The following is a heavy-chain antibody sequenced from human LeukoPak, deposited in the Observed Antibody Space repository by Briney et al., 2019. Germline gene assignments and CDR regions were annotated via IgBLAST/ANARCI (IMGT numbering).Heavy chain of an antibody. V-gene: IGHV4-30-2*03. CDR2: IYYSEST. CDR1: GGSISSGDYS. CDR3: ASYYDFWSGYFFAY. J-gene: IGHJ4*02. Sequence: SQTLSLTCTVSGGSISSGDYSWSWIRQPPGKGLEWIGSIYYSESTYYNPSLKSRVTISVDTSKNQFSLKLSSVTAADTAVYYCASYYDFWSGYFFAYWGQGTLVTVSS. D-gene: IGHD3-3*01.